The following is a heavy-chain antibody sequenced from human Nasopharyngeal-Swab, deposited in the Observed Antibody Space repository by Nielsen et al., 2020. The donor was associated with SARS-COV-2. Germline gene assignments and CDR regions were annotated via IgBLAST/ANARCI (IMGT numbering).Heavy chain of an antibody. CDR1: GGSISSGSYY. CDR2: IYSTGSI. J-gene: IGHJ3*02. V-gene: IGHV4-61*02. Sequence: SCTVSGGSISSGSYYWSWIRQPAGKGLEWIGRIYSTGSINYNPSLRSRLTISVDTSKNQFSLRLSSVTAADTALYYCARFEPATDAFDIWGRGTMVAVSS. CDR3: ARFEPATDAFDI. D-gene: IGHD2-2*01.